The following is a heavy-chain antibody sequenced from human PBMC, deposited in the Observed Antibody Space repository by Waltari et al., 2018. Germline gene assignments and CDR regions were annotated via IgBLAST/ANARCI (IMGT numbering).Heavy chain of an antibody. CDR1: GFTVVRSY. J-gene: IGHJ4*02. Sequence: EVHLVETGGGLIQPGGSLRLSWAGRGFTVVRSYMSWVRQAPGKGLEWVSYLSAGGDTYFAGSLQGRVTISRDDSKNSLFLQMNSLSAADTAVYYCAKGTIFAGALDYWGQGALVTVSS. V-gene: IGHV3-53*02. CDR2: LSAGGDT. D-gene: IGHD3-3*02. CDR3: AKGTIFAGALDY.